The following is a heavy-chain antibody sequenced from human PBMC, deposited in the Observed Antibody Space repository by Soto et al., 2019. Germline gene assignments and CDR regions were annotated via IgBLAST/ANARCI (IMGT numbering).Heavy chain of an antibody. V-gene: IGHV4-39*01. D-gene: IGHD6-19*01. CDR1: GGSISSSSYY. J-gene: IGHJ5*02. CDR2: IYYGGST. CDR3: ARQSRYSSGEVGNNWFDP. Sequence: QLQLQESGPGLVKPSETLSLTCTVSGGSISSSSYYWGWIRQPPGKGLEWIGSIYYGGSTYYNPSLNSRVTLSVGTGKNQCSLRMSSVTAADTAVYYWARQSRYSSGEVGNNWFDPWGQGTLVTVSS.